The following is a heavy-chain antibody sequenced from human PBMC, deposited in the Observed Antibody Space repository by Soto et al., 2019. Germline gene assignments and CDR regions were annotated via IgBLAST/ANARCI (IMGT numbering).Heavy chain of an antibody. CDR3: ARVAPTYYYGSGAWNMGYFDY. CDR2: INPSGGST. CDR1: GCTFTSYY. J-gene: IGHJ4*02. Sequence: ASVKVSCKASGCTFTSYYMHWVRQAPGQGLEWMGIINPSGGSTSYAQKFQGRVTMTRDTSTSTVYMELSSLRSEDTAVYYCARVAPTYYYGSGAWNMGYFDYWGQGTLVTVSS. V-gene: IGHV1-46*01. D-gene: IGHD3-10*01.